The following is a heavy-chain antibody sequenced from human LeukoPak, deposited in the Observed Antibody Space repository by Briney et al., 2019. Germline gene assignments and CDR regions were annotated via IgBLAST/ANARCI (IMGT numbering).Heavy chain of an antibody. D-gene: IGHD6-19*01. CDR2: IYYSGST. J-gene: IGHJ3*02. CDR1: GGSISGYY. V-gene: IGHV4-59*01. CDR3: ARAVAGRDDAFDI. Sequence: SETLSLTCTVSGGSISGYYWSWVRQPPGKGLEWIGYIYYSGSTNYNPSLKSRVTISVDTSKNQFSLKLSSVTAADTAVYYCARAVAGRDDAFDIWGQGTMVTVSS.